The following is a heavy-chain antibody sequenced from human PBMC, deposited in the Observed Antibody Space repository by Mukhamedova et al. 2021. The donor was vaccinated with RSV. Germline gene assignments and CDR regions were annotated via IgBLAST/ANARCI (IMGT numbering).Heavy chain of an antibody. CDR1: SYY. V-gene: IGHV4-39*01. D-gene: IGHD3-10*01. CDR3: ARQYYYGSENLLFNWFDP. CDR2: IYYSGST. J-gene: IGHJ5*02. Sequence: SYYWGWIRQPPGKGLEWIGNIYYSGSTYYNPSLRSRVTISVDTSKNQFSLKLSSMTAADTAVYYCARQYYYGSENLLFNWFDPWG.